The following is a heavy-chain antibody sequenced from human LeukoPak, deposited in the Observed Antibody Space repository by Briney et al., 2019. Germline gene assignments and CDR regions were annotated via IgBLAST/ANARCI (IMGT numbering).Heavy chain of an antibody. CDR3: ATSQSSVAGIVGD. CDR2: ISSSSSYI. J-gene: IGHJ4*02. CDR1: GFTFSSYS. V-gene: IGHV3-21*01. D-gene: IGHD6-19*01. Sequence: GGSLRLSCAASGFTFSSYSMNWVRQAPGKGLEWVSFISSSSSYIYYADSVKGRFTISRDNAKNSLYLQMNSLRAEDTAVYYCATSQSSVAGIVGDWGQGTLVTVSS.